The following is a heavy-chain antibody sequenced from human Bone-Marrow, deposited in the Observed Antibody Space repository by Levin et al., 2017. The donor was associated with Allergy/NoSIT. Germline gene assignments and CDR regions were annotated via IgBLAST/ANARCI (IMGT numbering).Heavy chain of an antibody. CDR2: VYYTGST. CDR3: ARAPYYGPARPYQSDY. V-gene: IGHV4-39*01. Sequence: SETLSLTCSVSGGSISSSTYSWGWIRQPPGKGLEWIGNVYYTGSTHYNPSLKSRVTISADTSKNQFSLKLSSVTAADTAVYYCARAPYYGPARPYQSDYWGQGTLVTVSS. CDR1: GGSISSSTYS. J-gene: IGHJ4*02. D-gene: IGHD3-10*01.